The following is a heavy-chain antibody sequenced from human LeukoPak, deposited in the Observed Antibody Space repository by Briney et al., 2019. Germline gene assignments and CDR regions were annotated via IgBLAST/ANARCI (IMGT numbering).Heavy chain of an antibody. CDR1: GYTFTSYA. V-gene: IGHV1-18*01. Sequence: ASVKVSCKASGYTFTSYAISWVRQAPGQGLEWMGWISADNGNTDYAQRFQGRVTMTTDTSTSTAYMELRSLRSDDTAVYYCARGPLDSYGDYGVFFKSGYFDYWGQGTLVTVSS. D-gene: IGHD4-17*01. CDR2: ISADNGNT. J-gene: IGHJ4*02. CDR3: ARGPLDSYGDYGVFFKSGYFDY.